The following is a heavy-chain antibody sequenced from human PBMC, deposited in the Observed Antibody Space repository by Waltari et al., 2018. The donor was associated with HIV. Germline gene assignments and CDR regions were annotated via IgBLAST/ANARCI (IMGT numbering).Heavy chain of an antibody. CDR1: GGTFSSYA. Sequence: QVQLVQSGAEVKKPGSSVKVSCKAPGGTFSSYAISWVRQAPGQGLEWMGGIIPIFGIANYAQKFQGRVTITADESTSTAYMELSSLRSEDTAVYYCARDVVELGIAAAGINYHYYMDVWGKGTTVTVSS. CDR3: ARDVVELGIAAAGINYHYYMDV. D-gene: IGHD6-13*01. CDR2: IIPIFGIA. V-gene: IGHV1-69*01. J-gene: IGHJ6*03.